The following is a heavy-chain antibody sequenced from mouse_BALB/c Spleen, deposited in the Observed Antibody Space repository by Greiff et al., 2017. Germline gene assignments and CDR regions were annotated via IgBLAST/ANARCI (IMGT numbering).Heavy chain of an antibody. CDR2: ISTYYGDA. D-gene: IGHD1-1*01. V-gene: IGHV1S137*01. CDR3: ARGGYYGSESPMDY. CDR1: GYTFTDYA. J-gene: IGHJ4*01. Sequence: VQLQQSGAELVRPGVSVKISCKGSGYTFTDYAMHWVKQSHAKSLEWIGVISTYYGDASYNQKFKGKATMTVDKSSSTAYMELARLTSEDSAIYYCARGGYYGSESPMDYWGQGTSVTVSS.